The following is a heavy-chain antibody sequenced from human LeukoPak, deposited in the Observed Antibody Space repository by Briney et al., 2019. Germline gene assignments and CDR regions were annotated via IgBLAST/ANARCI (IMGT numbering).Heavy chain of an antibody. CDR1: GYTFTSYG. CDR2: ISAYNGNT. J-gene: IGHJ4*02. CDR3: ARDPQRRILTGYSPLDY. V-gene: IGHV1-18*01. D-gene: IGHD3-9*01. Sequence: ASVKVSCKASGYTFTSYGISWVRQAPGQGLEWMGWISAYNGNTNYAQKLRGRVTMTTDTSTSTAYMELRSLRSDDTAVYYCARDPQRRILTGYSPLDYWGQGTLVTVSS.